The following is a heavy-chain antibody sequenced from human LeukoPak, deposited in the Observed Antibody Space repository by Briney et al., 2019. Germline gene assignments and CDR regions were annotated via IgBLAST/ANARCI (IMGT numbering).Heavy chain of an antibody. Sequence: SGTLSLTCGVSGGSITTTNYWSWIRQPPGKGLEWIGEINHSGSTNYNPSLKSRVTISVDTSKNQFSLKLSSVTAEDTAVYYCARGSGGKGLLDYWGQGTLVTVSS. J-gene: IGHJ4*02. CDR2: INHSGST. V-gene: IGHV4-4*02. CDR3: ARGSGGKGLLDY. D-gene: IGHD4-23*01. CDR1: GGSITTTNY.